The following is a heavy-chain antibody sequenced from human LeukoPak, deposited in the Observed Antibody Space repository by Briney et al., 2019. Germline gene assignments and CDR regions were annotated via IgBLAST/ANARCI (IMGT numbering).Heavy chain of an antibody. D-gene: IGHD2-21*02. V-gene: IGHV1-8*01. J-gene: IGHJ4*02. CDR1: GYTFASYD. Sequence: ASVKVSCKASGYTFASYDINWVRQATGQGLEWMGWMDPNSGNTGYAQKFQGRLTMTRNTSISTAYMELTSLRSEDTAIYYCASGIDFGGYYFRNDYWGQGTLVTVSS. CDR2: MDPNSGNT. CDR3: ASGIDFGGYYFRNDY.